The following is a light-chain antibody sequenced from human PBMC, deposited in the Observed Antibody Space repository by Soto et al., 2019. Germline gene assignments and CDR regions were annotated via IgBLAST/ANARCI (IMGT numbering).Light chain of an antibody. CDR1: QSVSSNY. J-gene: IGKJ1*01. CDR3: QQYGSSPWT. V-gene: IGKV3-20*01. Sequence: EIVLTQSPGTLSLSPGERATHSCRASQSVSSNYLAWYQQKPGQAPRLLIYGASSRATGIPDRFSGSESGTDFTLTISRLEPEDFAVYYCQQYGSSPWTFGQGTKVEIK. CDR2: GAS.